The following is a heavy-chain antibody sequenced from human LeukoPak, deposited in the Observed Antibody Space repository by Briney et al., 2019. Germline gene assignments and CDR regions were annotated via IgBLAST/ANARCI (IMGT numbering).Heavy chain of an antibody. Sequence: ASVKVSCKASGYTFTGYYMHWVRQAPGQGLEWMGWINPNSGGTNSAQKFQGRVTLTRDTSISTAYLELSSLRSDDTAVYYCARDLGSGWIIVDYWGQGTLVTVSS. CDR1: GYTFTGYY. V-gene: IGHV1-2*02. CDR2: INPNSGGT. J-gene: IGHJ4*02. CDR3: ARDLGSGWIIVDY. D-gene: IGHD6-19*01.